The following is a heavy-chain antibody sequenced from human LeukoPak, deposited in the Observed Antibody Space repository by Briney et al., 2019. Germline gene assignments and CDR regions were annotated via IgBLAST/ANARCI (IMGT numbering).Heavy chain of an antibody. D-gene: IGHD6-25*01. CDR3: VRLAALRGFYYYMDV. V-gene: IGHV4-39*07. J-gene: IGHJ6*03. Sequence: SETLSLTCTVSGGSISSSSYYLGWIRQPPGKGLEWIGSIYYSGSTYYNPPLKSRVTISVDTSKNLFSLKLSSLSAAATAVYYCVRLAALRGFYYYMDVWGKGTAVTVSS. CDR2: IYYSGST. CDR1: GGSISSSSYY.